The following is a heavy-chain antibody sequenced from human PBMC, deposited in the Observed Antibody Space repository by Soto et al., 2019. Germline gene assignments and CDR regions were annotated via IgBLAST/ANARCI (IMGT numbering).Heavy chain of an antibody. CDR3: ARHLYGSGERFDP. Sequence: SETLSLTCTVSGGSISSYYWSWIRHPPGKGLEWIGYVYYSGSINYNPSLKSRVTISVDTSKNQFSLKLSSVTAADTAVYYCARHLYGSGERFDPWRQGTLVTGSS. D-gene: IGHD3-10*01. J-gene: IGHJ5*02. V-gene: IGHV4-59*08. CDR2: VYYSGSI. CDR1: GGSISSYY.